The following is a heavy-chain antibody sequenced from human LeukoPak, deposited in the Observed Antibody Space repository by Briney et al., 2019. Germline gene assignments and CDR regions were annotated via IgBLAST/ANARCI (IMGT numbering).Heavy chain of an antibody. CDR1: GFTFSSYA. CDR3: AKQIVVITQAWFDP. Sequence: GGSLRLSCAASGFTFSSYAMSWVRQAPGKRLEWVSAISGSGGSTYYADSVKGRFTISRDNSKNTLYLQMNSLRAEDTAVYYCAKQIVVITQAWFDPWGQGTLVTVSS. D-gene: IGHD3-22*01. J-gene: IGHJ5*02. CDR2: ISGSGGST. V-gene: IGHV3-23*01.